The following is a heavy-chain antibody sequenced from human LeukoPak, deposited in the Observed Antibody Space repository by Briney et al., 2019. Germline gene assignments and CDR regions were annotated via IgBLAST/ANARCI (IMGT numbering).Heavy chain of an antibody. Sequence: PGGSLRLSCAASGFSFSSSWMSWLRQAPGKGLEWETNIDLGGSGRYYVDSVKGRFTISRDNAKNSLHLQMNSLRAEDTAVYYCARPSCGGGTCYEHWGQGALVTVS. CDR3: ARPSCGGGTCYEH. V-gene: IGHV3-7*01. J-gene: IGHJ1*01. CDR2: IDLGGSGR. D-gene: IGHD2-15*01. CDR1: GFSFSSSW.